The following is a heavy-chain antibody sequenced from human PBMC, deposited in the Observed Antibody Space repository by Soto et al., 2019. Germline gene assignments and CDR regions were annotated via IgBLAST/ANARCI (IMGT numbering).Heavy chain of an antibody. V-gene: IGHV1-18*01. CDR2: ISGDNGNT. CDR1: GYTFSTYG. J-gene: IGHJ6*02. Sequence: ASVKVSCKASGYTFSTYGISWVRQAPGQGPEWMGWISGDNGNTNYAHKFQGRVTMTTDTSTSTAYMELRSLRSDDTAVYYCARDSISMIVVVTQYYQYGMDVWGQGTTVTVS. CDR3: ARDSISMIVVVTQYYQYGMDV. D-gene: IGHD3-22*01.